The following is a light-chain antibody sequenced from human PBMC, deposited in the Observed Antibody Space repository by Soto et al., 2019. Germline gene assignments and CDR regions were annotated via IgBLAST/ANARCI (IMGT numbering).Light chain of an antibody. CDR1: QGIRSY. CDR3: QQYENYWT. CDR2: FAS. Sequence: IQLTQSPSSLSASVGDRVAITCRAGQGIRSYLAWYQQKPGEAPKLLISFASILQSGVPSRFSGSGSGTDFSLTISNLQPDDSATYYCQQYENYWTFGQGTKVDI. J-gene: IGKJ1*01. V-gene: IGKV1-9*01.